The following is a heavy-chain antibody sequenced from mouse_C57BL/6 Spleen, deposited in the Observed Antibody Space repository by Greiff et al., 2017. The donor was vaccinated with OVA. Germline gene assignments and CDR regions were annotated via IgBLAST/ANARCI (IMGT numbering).Heavy chain of an antibody. Sequence: VQLQQSGPELVKPGASVKMSCKASGYTFTDYNMHWVKQSHGKSLEWIGYINPNNGGTSYNQKFKGKATLTVNKSSSTAYMELRSLTSEDSAVYYCAITTVVATYYFEYWGQGTTLTVSS. CDR3: AITTVVATYYFEY. CDR2: INPNNGGT. D-gene: IGHD1-1*01. CDR1: GYTFTDYN. V-gene: IGHV1-22*01. J-gene: IGHJ2*01.